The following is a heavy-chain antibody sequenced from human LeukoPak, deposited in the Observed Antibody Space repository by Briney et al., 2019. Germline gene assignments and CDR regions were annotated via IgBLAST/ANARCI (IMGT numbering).Heavy chain of an antibody. CDR1: GFTFSSYW. V-gene: IGHV3-7*01. CDR3: ARFPGTYYLDV. CDR2: INQDGSEK. Sequence: GGSLRLSCAASGFTFSSYWMSWVGQAPGKGLEWVANINQDGSEKNYVDSVKGPFTISRDNAKNSLYLQMNSLRAEDTAVYYCARFPGTYYLDVWGKGTTVTVSS. J-gene: IGHJ6*03.